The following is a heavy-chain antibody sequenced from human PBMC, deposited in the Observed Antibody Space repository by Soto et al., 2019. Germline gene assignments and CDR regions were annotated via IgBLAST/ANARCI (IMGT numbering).Heavy chain of an antibody. CDR1: GFTFSSFG. Sequence: ESGGGVVQPGRSLRLSCAASGFTFSSFGMHWVRQAPGKGLEWVSLIWYDGSKKSYGDSVKGRFTISRDNSRNTVYLLMNSLRADDTAVYYCARDASYYSLWSGYYPSRNGMDVWGQGTTVTVSS. D-gene: IGHD3-3*01. CDR2: IWYDGSKK. CDR3: ARDASYYSLWSGYYPSRNGMDV. V-gene: IGHV3-33*01. J-gene: IGHJ6*02.